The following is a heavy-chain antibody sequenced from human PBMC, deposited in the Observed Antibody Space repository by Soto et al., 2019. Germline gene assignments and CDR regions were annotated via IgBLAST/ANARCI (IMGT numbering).Heavy chain of an antibody. J-gene: IGHJ6*02. CDR1: GFTFSSYA. V-gene: IGHV3-30-3*01. D-gene: IGHD4-17*01. CDR3: AYRGAVTTTGGMDV. CDR2: ISYDGSNK. Sequence: QVPLVESGGGVVQPGRSLRLSCAASGFTFSSYAMHWVRQAPGKGLEWVAVISYDGSNKYYADSVKGRFTISRDNSRNTLYLQMNSLRAEDTAVYYCAYRGAVTTTGGMDVWGQGTTVTVSS.